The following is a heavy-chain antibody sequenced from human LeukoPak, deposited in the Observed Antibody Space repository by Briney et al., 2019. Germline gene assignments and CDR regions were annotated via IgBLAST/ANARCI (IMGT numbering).Heavy chain of an antibody. Sequence: GGSLRLSCAASGFTFSSSAMSWVRQAPGKGLEWVSSISGSGSGGSTYYADSVKGRFTISRDNSKNTLYPQMNSLRAEDTAVYYCAKSGYNRFDYWGQGTLVTVSS. D-gene: IGHD5-24*01. CDR3: AKSGYNRFDY. CDR1: GFTFSSSA. CDR2: ISGSGSGGST. V-gene: IGHV3-23*01. J-gene: IGHJ4*02.